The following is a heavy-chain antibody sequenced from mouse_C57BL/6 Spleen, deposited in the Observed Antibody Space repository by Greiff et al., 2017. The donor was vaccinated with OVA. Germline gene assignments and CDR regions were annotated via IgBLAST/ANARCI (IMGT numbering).Heavy chain of an antibody. CDR2: IWTGGGT. J-gene: IGHJ1*03. Sequence: VQRVESGPGLVAPSQSLSLTCTVSGFSLTSYAISWVRQPPGKGLEWLGVIWTGGGTNYNSALKSRLSISKDNSKSQVFLKMNSLQTEDTARYYCARKNYGSPWYFAVWGTGTTVTVSA. CDR1: GFSLTSYA. V-gene: IGHV2-9-1*01. D-gene: IGHD1-1*01. CDR3: ARKNYGSPWYFAV.